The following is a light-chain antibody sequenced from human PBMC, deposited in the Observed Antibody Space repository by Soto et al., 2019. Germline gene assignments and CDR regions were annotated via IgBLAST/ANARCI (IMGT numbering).Light chain of an antibody. V-gene: IGKV3-15*01. J-gene: IGKJ5*01. CDR1: QRVSSN. Sequence: EILMTRSPATLSVSPGERATLSCGARQRVSSNLAWYHQKAGKAPRRLMYGASTTATGIPARFSAGGPGTDFTLTISRLEHEDFDVYFCQQYAGHTPPFGQGTRLEIK. CDR2: GAS. CDR3: QQYAGHTPP.